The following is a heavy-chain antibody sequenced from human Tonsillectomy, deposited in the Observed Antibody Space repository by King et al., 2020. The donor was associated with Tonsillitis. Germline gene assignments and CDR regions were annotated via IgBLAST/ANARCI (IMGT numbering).Heavy chain of an antibody. D-gene: IGHD6-13*01. CDR2: VRFDGSIK. V-gene: IGHV3-30*02. J-gene: IGHJ4*02. CDR3: AKGDSS. Sequence: VQLVESGGGVVQPGGSLRLSCATSGFNFSAYDMHWVRQAPGKGLEWVAFVRFDGSIKFYGDTVKGRLTLSRDNSKKTVYLQMSSLRVEDTAVYYCAKGDSSWGQGTLVTVSS. CDR1: GFNFSAYD.